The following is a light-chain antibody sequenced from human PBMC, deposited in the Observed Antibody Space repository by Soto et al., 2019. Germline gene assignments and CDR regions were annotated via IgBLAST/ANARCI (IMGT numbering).Light chain of an antibody. V-gene: IGKV3-11*01. CDR1: QSVRTS. Sequence: EVVLTQSPATLSLSPGERATLSCRASQSVRTSLAWYQHKPGQAPRLVIYDASLRANGVPARFGGSGSGTDFTLTINSLEPEDFAVYYCQQRNVWPPITFGQGTKVDIK. J-gene: IGKJ1*01. CDR3: QQRNVWPPIT. CDR2: DAS.